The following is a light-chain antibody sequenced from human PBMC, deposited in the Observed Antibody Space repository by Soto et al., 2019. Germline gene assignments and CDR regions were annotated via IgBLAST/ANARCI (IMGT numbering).Light chain of an antibody. Sequence: EIVMTQSPATLSVSPGERATLSCRASQSVSSNLAWYQQKPGQAPRLLIYGASTRATGIPARFSGSGSGTEFTLTISSLQSEDLPVYYGLQYNKWPPYTFGQGTKLAIK. CDR2: GAS. CDR1: QSVSSN. J-gene: IGKJ2*01. CDR3: LQYNKWPPYT. V-gene: IGKV3-15*01.